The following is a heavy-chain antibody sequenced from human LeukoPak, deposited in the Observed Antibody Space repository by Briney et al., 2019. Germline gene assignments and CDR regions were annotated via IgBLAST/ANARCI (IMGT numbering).Heavy chain of an antibody. CDR1: VLTLGNYW. J-gene: IGHJ4*02. Sequence: PGGSLRLSCAASVLTLGNYWMSWVRQAPGKGLEWVANINLDGGDKSYVGSVKGRFTISRDNAKNSLYLQMNSLGAEDTAVYYCARDYDYSLDYWGQGTLVTVSS. V-gene: IGHV3-7*01. CDR3: ARDYDYSLDY. D-gene: IGHD4/OR15-4a*01. CDR2: INLDGGDK.